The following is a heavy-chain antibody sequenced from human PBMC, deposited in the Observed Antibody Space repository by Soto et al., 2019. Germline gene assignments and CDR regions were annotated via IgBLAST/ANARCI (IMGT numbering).Heavy chain of an antibody. Sequence: QVQLQESGPGLVKPSGTLSLTCVVSSGSVSSSHWWGWVRQPPGQGLEWIGEVYHSGSTNYNPSLKSRLTISVDKSKTHFSLYLTSVTAADTAVYYCARVRDVTMVSTIKDDALDIWGPGTMVTVSS. V-gene: IGHV4-4*02. CDR3: ARVRDVTMVSTIKDDALDI. CDR2: VYHSGST. D-gene: IGHD4-17*01. CDR1: SGSVSSSHW. J-gene: IGHJ3*02.